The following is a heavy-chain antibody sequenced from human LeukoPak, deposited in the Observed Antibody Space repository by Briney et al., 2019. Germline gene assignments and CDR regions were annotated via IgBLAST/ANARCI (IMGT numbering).Heavy chain of an antibody. D-gene: IGHD1-7*01. CDR3: ARRLGTTEDFDY. J-gene: IGHJ4*02. V-gene: IGHV5-51*01. CDR1: GYSSTNYW. Sequence: GESLKISCKGSGYSSTNYWLGWVRQMPGKGLEWVGIIYPADSDTRYSPSFQGQVTISADKSISTAYLQWSSLKASDTAMYYCARRLGTTEDFDYWGQGTLVTVSS. CDR2: IYPADSDT.